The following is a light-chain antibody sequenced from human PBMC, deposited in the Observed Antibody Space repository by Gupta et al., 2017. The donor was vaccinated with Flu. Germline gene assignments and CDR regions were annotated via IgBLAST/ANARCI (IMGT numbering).Light chain of an antibody. CDR1: QSLLHSNGYNY. CDR3: VQALHTPWLT. Sequence: DIVMTQSPLSLPVTPGEPASISCRSSQSLLHSNGYNYLDWYLQKPGQSPQVLIYLGSNRASGVPDRFSGSGSGTDFTLKISRVEAEDVGVYYCVQALHTPWLTFGQGTRLDIK. J-gene: IGKJ5*01. CDR2: LGS. V-gene: IGKV2-28*01.